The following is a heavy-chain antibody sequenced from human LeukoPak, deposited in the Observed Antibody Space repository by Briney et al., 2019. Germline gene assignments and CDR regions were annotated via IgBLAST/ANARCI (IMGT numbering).Heavy chain of an antibody. V-gene: IGHV3-21*01. CDR2: ISSSSSYI. CDR3: ARVHYYDSSGYRTRGAFDI. Sequence: GGSLRLSCAASGFTFSSYSMNWVRQAPGKGLEWVSSISSSSSYIYYADSVKGRFTISRDNAKNSLYLQMNSLRAEDTAVYYCARVHYYDSSGYRTRGAFDIWGQGTMVTVSS. J-gene: IGHJ3*02. D-gene: IGHD3-22*01. CDR1: GFTFSSYS.